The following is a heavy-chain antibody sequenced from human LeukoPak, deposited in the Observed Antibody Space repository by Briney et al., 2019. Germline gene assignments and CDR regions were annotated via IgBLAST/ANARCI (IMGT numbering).Heavy chain of an antibody. V-gene: IGHV3-64D*06. CDR1: GFTLSSYY. J-gene: IGHJ4*02. CDR3: CKRAQSCSYLIRLF. D-gene: IGHD1-26*01. Sequence: GGSLTLTCSASGFTLSSYYWHWSRQAPGKGLEYVSGISTNGGSTYYADSVKGRFTISRDNSKNTLYLQTSSLRAEDTAVFYCCKRAQSCSYLIRLFWAQGPLVTVSS. CDR2: ISTNGGST.